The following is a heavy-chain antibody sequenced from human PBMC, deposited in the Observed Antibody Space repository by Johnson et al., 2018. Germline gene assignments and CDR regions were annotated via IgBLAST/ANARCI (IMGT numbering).Heavy chain of an antibody. CDR3: ARVLRTTGVIVVVVGGAFDI. Sequence: QVQLVESGAEVKKPGSSVKVSCKASGGTFSSYAISWVRQAPGQGLEWMGGIIPIFGTANYAQKFQGRVTITADESTSTAFMELSSLRSEDTAVYYWARVLRTTGVIVVVVGGAFDIWGQGTMVTVSS. J-gene: IGHJ3*02. CDR1: GGTFSSYA. CDR2: IIPIFGTA. V-gene: IGHV1-69*01. D-gene: IGHD2-15*01.